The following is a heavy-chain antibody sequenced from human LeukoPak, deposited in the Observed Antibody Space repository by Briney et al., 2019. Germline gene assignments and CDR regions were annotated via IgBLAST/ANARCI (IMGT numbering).Heavy chain of an antibody. Sequence: RSWETLSLTCAVYGGSFSGYYWTWIRQPPGKGLEWIGNIYHSGSTYYNPSPKSRVIISVDTSKNHFSLKLSSVTAADTAVYYCARAPNYDFWSGYLDYWGQGTLVTVSS. J-gene: IGHJ4*02. D-gene: IGHD3-3*01. CDR3: ARAPNYDFWSGYLDY. CDR2: IYHSGST. V-gene: IGHV4-34*01. CDR1: GGSFSGYY.